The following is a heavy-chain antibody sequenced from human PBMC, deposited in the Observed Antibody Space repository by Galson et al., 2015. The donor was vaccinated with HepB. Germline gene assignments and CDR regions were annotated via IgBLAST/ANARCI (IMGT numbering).Heavy chain of an antibody. CDR3: AKGDGYYPESFDF. V-gene: IGHV1-8*02. D-gene: IGHD4-17*01. Sequence: SVKVSCKASGYSFTSYDIHWVRQVTGQGLEWMGWMSTKSGDTGHAQKFQGRVTMSRDTSMRTAFMEMRSLTTEDTAVYYCAKGDGYYPESFDFWGQGTMVIVSS. J-gene: IGHJ3*01. CDR1: GYSFTSYD. CDR2: MSTKSGDT.